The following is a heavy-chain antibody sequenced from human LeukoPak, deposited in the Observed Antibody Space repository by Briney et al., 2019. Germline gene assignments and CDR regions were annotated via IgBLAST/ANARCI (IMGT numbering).Heavy chain of an antibody. V-gene: IGHV3-21*01. CDR2: IISSSSYI. CDR3: ARGFTGI. D-gene: IGHD3-10*01. J-gene: IGHJ3*02. Sequence: PGGSLRLSCAASGFTFSTYSMNWVRQAPGKGLEWVAYIISSSSYIEYADSVKGRFTISRDNAKNLVYLQMNSLRAEDTAVYYYARGFTGIWGQGTMVTVSS. CDR1: GFTFSTYS.